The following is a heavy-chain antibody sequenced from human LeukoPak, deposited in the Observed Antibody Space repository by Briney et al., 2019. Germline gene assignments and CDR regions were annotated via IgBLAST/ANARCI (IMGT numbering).Heavy chain of an antibody. CDR3: ARDEGSVLPTTFDY. CDR2: IYSGGTT. V-gene: IGHV3-66*01. CDR1: GFTVSSNY. J-gene: IGHJ4*02. Sequence: GGSLRLSCAASGFTVSSNYMSWVRQAPGKGLEWVSVIYSGGTTYYADSVKGRFTISRDNSRNTLYLQMNSLRAEDTAAYYCARDEGSVLPTTFDYWGQGTLVTVSS. D-gene: IGHD1-1*01.